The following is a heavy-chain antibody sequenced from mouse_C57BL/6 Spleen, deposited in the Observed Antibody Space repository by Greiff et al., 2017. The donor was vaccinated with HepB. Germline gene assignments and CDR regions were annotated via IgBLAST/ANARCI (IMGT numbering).Heavy chain of an antibody. CDR3: TTMGSPFGY. V-gene: IGHV14-4*01. CDR1: GFNIKDDY. Sequence: VQLQQSGAELVRPGASVKLSCTASGFNIKDDYMHWVKQRPEQGLEWIGWIDPENGDTEYASKFQGKATITADTSSNTAYLQLSSLTAEDTAVYYCTTMGSPFGYWGQGTTLTVSS. D-gene: IGHD6-2*01. J-gene: IGHJ2*01. CDR2: IDPENGDT.